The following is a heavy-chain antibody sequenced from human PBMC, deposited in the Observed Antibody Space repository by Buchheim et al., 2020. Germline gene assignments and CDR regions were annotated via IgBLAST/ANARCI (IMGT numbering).Heavy chain of an antibody. CDR3: AKDSSYSGSFWDY. D-gene: IGHD1-26*01. V-gene: IGHV3-30*18. J-gene: IGHJ4*02. Sequence: QVQLVESGGGVVQPGRSLRLSCAASGFTFSSYGMHWVRQAPGKGLEWVAVISYDGSNKYYADSVKGRFTISRDNSKNTLYLQMNSLRAEDTAVYYCAKDSSYSGSFWDYWGQGTL. CDR1: GFTFSSYG. CDR2: ISYDGSNK.